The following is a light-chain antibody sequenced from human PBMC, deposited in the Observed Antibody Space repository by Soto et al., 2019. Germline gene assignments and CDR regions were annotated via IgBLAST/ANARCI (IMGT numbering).Light chain of an antibody. CDR3: QQYGSSGT. Sequence: EIVLTQSPATLSLSPGGGATLSCRASQSVSSYLAWYQQKPGQAPRLLIYGASNRATGIPDRFSGSGSGTDFTLTISRLEPEDFAVYYCQQYGSSGTFGQGTKVDIK. CDR1: QSVSSY. CDR2: GAS. V-gene: IGKV3-20*01. J-gene: IGKJ1*01.